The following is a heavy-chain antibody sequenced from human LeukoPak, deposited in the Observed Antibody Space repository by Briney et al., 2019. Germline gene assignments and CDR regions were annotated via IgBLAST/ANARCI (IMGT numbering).Heavy chain of an antibody. V-gene: IGHV5-51*01. D-gene: IGHD2-21*01. Sequence: GESLKISCKGSGYSFTSYWIGWVRQMPGKGLEWMGIIYPGDSDTRYSPSFQGQVTISADKSISTAYLQWSSLKAPDTAMYYCARSMGPGNYYYGMDVWGQGTTVTVSS. CDR2: IYPGDSDT. J-gene: IGHJ6*02. CDR3: ARSMGPGNYYYGMDV. CDR1: GYSFTSYW.